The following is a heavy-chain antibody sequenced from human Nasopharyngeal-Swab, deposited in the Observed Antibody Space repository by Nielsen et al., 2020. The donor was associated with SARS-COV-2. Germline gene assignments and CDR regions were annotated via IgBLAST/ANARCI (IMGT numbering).Heavy chain of an antibody. CDR3: AGAPRGPTGPPFDY. J-gene: IGHJ4*02. V-gene: IGHV3-33*02. CDR2: IWYDGSNK. D-gene: IGHD1-1*01. CDR1: GFTFSSYG. Sequence: GESLKISCAASGFTFSSYGMHWVRQAPGKGLEWVAVIWYDGSNKYYADSAKGRFTISRDNSKNTLFLQMDSLTAEDTAVYYCAGAPRGPTGPPFDYWGQGILVTVSS.